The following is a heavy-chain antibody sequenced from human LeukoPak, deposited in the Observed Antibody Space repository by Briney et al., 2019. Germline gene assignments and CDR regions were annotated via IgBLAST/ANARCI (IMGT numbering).Heavy chain of an antibody. V-gene: IGHV1-8*01. D-gene: IGHD7-27*01. CDR3: ARDITGEGY. Sequence: ASVKVSCKASGYTFTSYDINWVRQATGQGLEWMGWMNPNSGNTGYAQKFQGRVTMTRDTSISTAYMELSRLRSDDTAVYYCARDITGEGYWGQGTLVTVSS. CDR2: MNPNSGNT. J-gene: IGHJ4*02. CDR1: GYTFTSYD.